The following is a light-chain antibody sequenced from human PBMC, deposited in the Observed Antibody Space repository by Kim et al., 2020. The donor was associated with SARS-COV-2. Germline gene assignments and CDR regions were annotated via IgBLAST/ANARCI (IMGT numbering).Light chain of an antibody. Sequence: QSITISCTGTSSDVGSYNLVSWYQQHPGKAPKLMIYEVSTRPSGVSNRFSGSKSGNTASLTISGLQAEDEADYYCCSYAGSSTPVVFGGGTKLTVL. CDR2: EVS. CDR3: CSYAGSSTPVV. CDR1: SSDVGSYNL. J-gene: IGLJ2*01. V-gene: IGLV2-23*02.